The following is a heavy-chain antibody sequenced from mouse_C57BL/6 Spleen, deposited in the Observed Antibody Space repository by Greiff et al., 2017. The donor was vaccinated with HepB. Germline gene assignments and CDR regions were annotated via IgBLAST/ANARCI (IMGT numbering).Heavy chain of an antibody. Sequence: EVKLLESGGGLVQPGGSLKLSCAASGFTFSDYGMAWVRQAPRKGPEWVAFISNLAYSIYYADTVTGRFTISRENAKNTLYLEMSSLRSEDTAMYYCARHSITTDWYFDVWGTGTTVTVSS. V-gene: IGHV5-15*01. CDR1: GFTFSDYG. J-gene: IGHJ1*03. CDR3: ARHSITTDWYFDV. D-gene: IGHD2-4*01. CDR2: ISNLAYSI.